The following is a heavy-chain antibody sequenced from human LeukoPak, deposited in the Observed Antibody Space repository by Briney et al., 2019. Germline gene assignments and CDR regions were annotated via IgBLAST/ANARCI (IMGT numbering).Heavy chain of an antibody. V-gene: IGHV3-30*03. J-gene: IGHJ6*03. CDR1: GFTFSSYG. CDR2: ISYDGSNK. Sequence: GGSLRLSCAASGFTFSSYGMHWVRQAPGKGLEWVAVISYDGSNKYYADSVKGRFTISRDNSKNTLYLQMNSLRAEDTAVYYCAREVTVVPAAILSYYYYMDVWGKGTTVTVSS. D-gene: IGHD2-2*02. CDR3: AREVTVVPAAILSYYYYMDV.